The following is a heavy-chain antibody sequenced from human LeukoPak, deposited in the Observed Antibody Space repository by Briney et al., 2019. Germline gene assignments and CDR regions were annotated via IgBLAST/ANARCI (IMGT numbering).Heavy chain of an antibody. CDR3: ARGSTTAGY. CDR2: INPSGGST. CDR1: GYTFTRYG. D-gene: IGHD2-2*01. V-gene: IGHV1-46*01. J-gene: IGHJ4*02. Sequence: ASVKVSCKASGYTFTRYGISWVRQAPGQGLEWMGIINPSGGSTSYAQKFQGRVTMTRDMSTSTVYMELSSLRSEDTAVYYCARGSTTAGYWGQGTLVTVSS.